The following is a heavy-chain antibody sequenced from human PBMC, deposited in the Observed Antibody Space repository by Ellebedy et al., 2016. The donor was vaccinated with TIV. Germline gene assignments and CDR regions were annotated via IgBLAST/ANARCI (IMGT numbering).Heavy chain of an antibody. J-gene: IGHJ4*02. V-gene: IGHV3-64D*06. CDR3: VKAWGD. D-gene: IGHD3-16*01. Sequence: PGGSLRLSCSAFGFTFSSYAMHWVRQAPGKGLEYISAIVSNGDSTYYANSVKGRFIISRDNSKNTLYLQMSSLRPEDTAVYYCVKAWGDWGQGTLVTVSS. CDR1: GFTFSSYA. CDR2: IVSNGDST.